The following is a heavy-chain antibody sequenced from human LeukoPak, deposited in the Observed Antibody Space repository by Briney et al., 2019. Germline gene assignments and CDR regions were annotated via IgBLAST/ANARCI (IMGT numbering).Heavy chain of an antibody. CDR1: GFTFSDHY. V-gene: IGHV3-72*01. Sequence: PGGSLRLPCAASGFTFSDHYMDWGRQAPGKGLEWVGRTRNKANSYTTEYAASVKGRFTISRDDSKNSLYLQMNSLKTEDTAVYYCARGPDYFDYWGQGTLVTVSS. CDR3: ARGPDYFDY. J-gene: IGHJ4*02. CDR2: TRNKANSYTT.